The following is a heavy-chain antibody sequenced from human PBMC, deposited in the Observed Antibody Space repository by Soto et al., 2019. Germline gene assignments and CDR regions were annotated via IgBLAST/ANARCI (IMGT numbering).Heavy chain of an antibody. CDR1: GYKFSTNW. J-gene: IGHJ4*02. Sequence: RGESLKISCKDSGYKFSTNWIAWVRQMPGKGLEWVGVIFCGDSDTRYSPSFQGQVTLSVDKSINTVYLQWSSLKASDTAMYYCARHNHGFDYWGQGTLVTVSS. CDR3: ARHNHGFDY. CDR2: IFCGDSDT. V-gene: IGHV5-51*01.